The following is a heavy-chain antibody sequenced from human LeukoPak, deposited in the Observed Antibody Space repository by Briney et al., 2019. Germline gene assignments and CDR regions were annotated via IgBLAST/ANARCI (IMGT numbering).Heavy chain of an antibody. D-gene: IGHD6-19*01. Sequence: SETLSLTCTVSGGSISSYYWSWIWQPPGKGLEWIGYIYYSGSTNYNPSLKSRVTISVDTSKNQFSLKLSSVTAADTAVYYCARDRGSSGWRGPFDYWGQGTLVTVSS. J-gene: IGHJ4*02. CDR2: IYYSGST. V-gene: IGHV4-59*01. CDR3: ARDRGSSGWRGPFDY. CDR1: GGSISSYY.